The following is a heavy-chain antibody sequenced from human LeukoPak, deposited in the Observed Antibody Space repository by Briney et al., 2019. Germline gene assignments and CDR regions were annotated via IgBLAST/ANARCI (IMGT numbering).Heavy chain of an antibody. J-gene: IGHJ5*02. CDR3: ARETSSWYGWFDP. Sequence: PSETLSLTCAVSGGSISSGGYSWSWIRQPPGKGLEWIGYIYHSGSTYYNPSLKSRVTISVDRSKNQFPLKLSSVTAADTAVYYCARETSSWYGWFDPWGQGTLVTVSS. CDR2: IYHSGST. CDR1: GGSISSGGYS. V-gene: IGHV4-30-2*01. D-gene: IGHD6-13*01.